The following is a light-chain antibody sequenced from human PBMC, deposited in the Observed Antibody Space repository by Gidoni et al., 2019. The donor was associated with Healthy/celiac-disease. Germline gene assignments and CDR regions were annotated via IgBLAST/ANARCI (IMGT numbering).Light chain of an antibody. Sequence: LVMTQSPDSLAVSLGEKATINCKSSQSVLYSSNNKTYLAWSQQKPGQPPKRLIYWASTRESGVPDRSSVRGSGTDFTLTISSLQAEDVAVYYCQQYYSSWTFGQGTKVEIK. CDR2: WAS. V-gene: IGKV4-1*01. CDR1: QSVLYSSNNKTY. J-gene: IGKJ1*01. CDR3: QQYYSSWT.